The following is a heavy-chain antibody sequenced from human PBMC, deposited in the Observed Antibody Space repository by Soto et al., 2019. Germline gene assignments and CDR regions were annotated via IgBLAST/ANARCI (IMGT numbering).Heavy chain of an antibody. V-gene: IGHV3-23*01. CDR1: GFTFSSYA. CDR3: ARAFHDFWSGYYRDYYYGMDV. CDR2: ISGSGGST. J-gene: IGHJ6*02. Sequence: GGSLRLSCAASGFTFSSYAMSWVRQAPGKGLEWVSAISGSGGSTYYADSVKGRFTISRDNSKNTLYLQMNSLRAEDTAVYYCARAFHDFWSGYYRDYYYGMDVWGQGTTVTVSS. D-gene: IGHD3-3*01.